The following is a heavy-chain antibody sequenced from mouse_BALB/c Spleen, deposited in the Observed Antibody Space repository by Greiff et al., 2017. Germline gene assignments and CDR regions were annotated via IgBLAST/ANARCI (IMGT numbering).Heavy chain of an antibody. CDR1: GYAFTNYL. J-gene: IGHJ3*01. V-gene: IGHV1-54*01. Sequence: QVQLQQSGAELVRPGTSVKVSCKASGYAFTNYLIEWVKQRPGQVLEWIGVINPGSGGTNYNEKFKGKATLTADKSSSTAYMQLSSLTSDDSAVYFCARRGFAYWGQGTLVTVSA. CDR3: ARRGFAY. CDR2: INPGSGGT.